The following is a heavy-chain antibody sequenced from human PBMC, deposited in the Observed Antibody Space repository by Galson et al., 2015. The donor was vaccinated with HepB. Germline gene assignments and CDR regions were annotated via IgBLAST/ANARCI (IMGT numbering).Heavy chain of an antibody. D-gene: IGHD3-9*01. Sequence: CAISGDSVSSNSAAWNWIRQSPSRGLEWLRRTYYRSKWYNDYAVSVKSRITINPDTSKNQFSLQLNSVTPEDTAVYYCARAGRLRYFDWLPGAFDIWGQGTMVTVSS. V-gene: IGHV6-1*01. CDR1: GDSVSSNSAA. CDR3: ARAGRLRYFDWLPGAFDI. CDR2: TYYRSKWYN. J-gene: IGHJ3*02.